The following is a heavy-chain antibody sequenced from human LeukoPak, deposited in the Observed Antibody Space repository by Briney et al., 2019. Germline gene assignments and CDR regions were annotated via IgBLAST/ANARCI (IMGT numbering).Heavy chain of an antibody. CDR1: GGSISSGGYY. CDR3: ARGDPYSSSWYACWFDP. CDR2: IYYSGST. Sequence: SQTLSLTCTVSGGSISSGGYYWSWIRQHPGKGLEWIGYIYYSGSTYYNPSLKSRVTISVDTSKNQFSLKLSSVTAADTAVYYCARGDPYSSSWYACWFDPWGQGTLVTVSS. V-gene: IGHV4-31*03. J-gene: IGHJ5*02. D-gene: IGHD6-13*01.